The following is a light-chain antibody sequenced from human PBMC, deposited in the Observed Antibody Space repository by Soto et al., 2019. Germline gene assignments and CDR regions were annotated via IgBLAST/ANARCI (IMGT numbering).Light chain of an antibody. CDR3: CSYAGSSTPWV. J-gene: IGLJ3*02. CDR1: SSDVGSYNL. Sequence: QSVLTQPASVSGSPGQSITISCTGTSSDVGSYNLVSWYQQYPGKAPKLMIYEGSKRPSGVSNRFSGSKSGNTASLTISGLQAEDEADYYCCSYAGSSTPWVFGGGTKLTVL. V-gene: IGLV2-23*01. CDR2: EGS.